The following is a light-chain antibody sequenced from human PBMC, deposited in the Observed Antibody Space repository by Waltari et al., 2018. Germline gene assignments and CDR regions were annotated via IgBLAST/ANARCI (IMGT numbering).Light chain of an antibody. CDR3: QKYGRTPRP. CDR2: DAS. Sequence: EIVLTQSPGTLSLSPGESASLSCRASQSLGHTYLAWYQQKPGQAPRLLLFDASRRATGIPDRFSGSGSGTDFTLTISRLEPEDFAVYFCQKYGRTPRPFGGGTKVEI. CDR1: QSLGHTY. V-gene: IGKV3-20*01. J-gene: IGKJ4*01.